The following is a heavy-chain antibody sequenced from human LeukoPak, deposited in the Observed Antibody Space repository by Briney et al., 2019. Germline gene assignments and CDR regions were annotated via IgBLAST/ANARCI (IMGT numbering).Heavy chain of an antibody. CDR2: ISSSSSYI. CDR1: GFTFSSYS. V-gene: IGHV3-21*01. D-gene: IGHD3-3*01. J-gene: IGHJ4*02. Sequence: GGSLRLSCAASGFTFSSYSMNWVRQAPGKGLEWVSSISSSSSYIYYADSVKGRFTISRDNAKNSLYLQMNSLRAEDTAVYYCARSPIFGVVGGFDYWGQGTLVTVSS. CDR3: ARSPIFGVVGGFDY.